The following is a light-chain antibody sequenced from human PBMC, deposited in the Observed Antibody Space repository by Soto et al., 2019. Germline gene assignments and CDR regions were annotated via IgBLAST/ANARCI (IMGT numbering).Light chain of an antibody. CDR3: QQRSNWWT. V-gene: IGKV3D-20*02. CDR2: DAS. CDR1: QSVSSSY. Sequence: ILLTQSPCSLSLSPGERATLSCRASQSVSSSYLACYQQKPGQAPRLLIYDASNRATGIPARFSGSGSGTDFTLTISSLEPEDFAVYYCQQRSNWWTFGQGTRLEIK. J-gene: IGKJ5*01.